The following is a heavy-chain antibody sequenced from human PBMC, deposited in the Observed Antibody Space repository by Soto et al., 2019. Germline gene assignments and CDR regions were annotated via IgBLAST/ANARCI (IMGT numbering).Heavy chain of an antibody. Sequence: QVQLQESGPGLVKPSQTLSLTCTVSGGSISSGGDYWSWIRQHPGNGLEWIGYIYYSGSTYYNPALKSRVTLSVDTSKNHFSLKLSSVTAADTAVYYCARATPYYYYGMDVWGQGTTVTVSS. CDR3: ARATPYYYYGMDV. CDR1: GGSISSGGDY. D-gene: IGHD2-15*01. CDR2: IYYSGST. V-gene: IGHV4-31*03. J-gene: IGHJ6*02.